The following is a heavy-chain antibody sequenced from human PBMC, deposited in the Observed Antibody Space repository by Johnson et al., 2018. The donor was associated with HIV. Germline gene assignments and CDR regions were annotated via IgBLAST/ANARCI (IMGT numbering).Heavy chain of an antibody. Sequence: QLVESGGGLVQPGGSLRLSCAASGFTFSSYAMSWVRQAPGKGLEWVSRINSDGSSTSYADSVKGRFTISRDNAKNTLYLQMISLRAEDMAVYYCARSRWADDAFDGWGQGTMVTVSS. CDR1: GFTFSSYA. V-gene: IGHV3-74*02. J-gene: IGHJ3*01. CDR3: ARSRWADDAFDG. D-gene: IGHD1-26*01. CDR2: INSDGSST.